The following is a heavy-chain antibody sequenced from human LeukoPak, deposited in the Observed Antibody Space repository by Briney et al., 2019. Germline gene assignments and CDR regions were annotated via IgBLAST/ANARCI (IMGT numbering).Heavy chain of an antibody. CDR3: ATHRGSYWSFDY. D-gene: IGHD1-26*01. CDR1: GFTFSSYW. J-gene: IGHJ4*02. Sequence: GGSLRLSCAASGFTFSSYWMHWVRQAPGKGLVWVSRINSDGSSTSYADSVKGRFTISRDNAKNTLYLQMNSLRAEDTAVYYCATHRGSYWSFDYWGQGTLVTVSS. V-gene: IGHV3-74*01. CDR2: INSDGSST.